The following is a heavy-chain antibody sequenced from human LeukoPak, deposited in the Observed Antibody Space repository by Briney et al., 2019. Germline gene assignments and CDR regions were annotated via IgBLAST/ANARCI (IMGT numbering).Heavy chain of an antibody. CDR1: GGSFSGYY. D-gene: IGHD2-15*01. CDR3: ASVVAAT. CDR2: INHSGST. J-gene: IGHJ5*02. Sequence: SDTLSLTCAVYGGSFSGYYWSWIRQPPGKGLEWIGEINHSGSTNYNPSLKSRVTISVDTSKNQFSLKLSSVTAADTAVYYCASVVAATWGQGTLVTVSS. V-gene: IGHV4-34*01.